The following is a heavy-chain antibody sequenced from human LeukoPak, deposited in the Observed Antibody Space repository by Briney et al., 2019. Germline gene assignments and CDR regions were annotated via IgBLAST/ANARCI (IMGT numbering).Heavy chain of an antibody. J-gene: IGHJ4*02. CDR3: AKAAVRLEWLLPNYDY. Sequence: GGSLRLSCAASGFTFSSYGMHWVRQAPGKGLEWVAVISYDGSNKYYADSVKGRFTISRDNSKNTLYLQMNSLRAEDTAVYYCAKAAVRLEWLLPNYDYWGQGTLVTVSS. D-gene: IGHD3-22*01. CDR2: ISYDGSNK. CDR1: GFTFSSYG. V-gene: IGHV3-30*18.